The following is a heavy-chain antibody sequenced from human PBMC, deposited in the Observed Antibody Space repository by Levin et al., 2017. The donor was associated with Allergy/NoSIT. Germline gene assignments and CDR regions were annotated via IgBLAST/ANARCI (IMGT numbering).Heavy chain of an antibody. J-gene: IGHJ4*02. V-gene: IGHV3-33*01. CDR2: IWYDGSHK. CDR1: GFTFSSYG. CDR3: ARDLAFDY. Sequence: PGGSLRLSCAASGFTFSSYGMHWVRQAPGKGLEWVAVIWYDGSHKYYADSVKGRFSISRDNSKNTLYLQMNSLRAEDTAVYYCARDLAFDYWGQGTLVTVSS. D-gene: IGHD3-16*01.